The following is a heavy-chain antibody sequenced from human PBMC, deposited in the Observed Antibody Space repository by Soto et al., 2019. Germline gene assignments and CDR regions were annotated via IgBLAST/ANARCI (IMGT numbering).Heavy chain of an antibody. CDR3: ARERVKQWLAPDAFDI. CDR2: IYSGGST. V-gene: IGHV3-53*01. Sequence: PGGSLRLSCAASGFTVSSNYMSWVRQAPGKGLEWVSVIYSGGSTYYADSVKGRFTISRDNSKNTLYLQMNSLRAEDTAVYYCARERVKQWLAPDAFDIWGQGTMVTVSS. D-gene: IGHD6-19*01. CDR1: GFTVSSNY. J-gene: IGHJ3*02.